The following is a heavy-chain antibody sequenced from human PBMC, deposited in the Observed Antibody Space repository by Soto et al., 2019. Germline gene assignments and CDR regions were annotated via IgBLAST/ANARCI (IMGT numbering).Heavy chain of an antibody. D-gene: IGHD1-26*01. CDR1: GFTFSSYG. J-gene: IGHJ4*02. Sequence: GGSLRLSCAASGFTFSSYGMHWVRQAPGKGLEWVAVIWYDGSNKYYADSVKGRFTISRDNSKNTLYLQMNSLRAEDTAVYYCARDGLGANNQLSYFDYWGQGTLVTVSS. CDR3: ARDGLGANNQLSYFDY. V-gene: IGHV3-33*01. CDR2: IWYDGSNK.